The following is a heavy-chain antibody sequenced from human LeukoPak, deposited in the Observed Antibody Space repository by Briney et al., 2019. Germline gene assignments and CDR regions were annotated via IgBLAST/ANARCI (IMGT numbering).Heavy chain of an antibody. Sequence: SETLSLTCTVSSGSMSSSSYYWGWIRQPPGKGLEWIGSIYYSGSTYYNPSLKSRVTISVDTSKNQFSLKLSSVTAADTDVYCCSRPVVVPAAMRDYYYYYMDVWGKGTTVTVSS. CDR1: SGSMSSSSYY. V-gene: IGHV4-39*01. D-gene: IGHD2-2*01. J-gene: IGHJ6*03. CDR2: IYYSGST. CDR3: SRPVVVPAAMRDYYYYYMDV.